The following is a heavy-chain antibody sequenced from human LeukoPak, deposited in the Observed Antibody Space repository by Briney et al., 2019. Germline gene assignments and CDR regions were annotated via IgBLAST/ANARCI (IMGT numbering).Heavy chain of an antibody. CDR1: GYIFIDYE. CDR2: MNPKCGDT. CDR3: ARGRYMDV. J-gene: IGHJ6*04. Sequence: ASVKVSCKASGYIFIDYEINWVRQASGQGFEWMGWMNPKCGDTGYEQKLQGRVTITRDSSLSTVYMELSRLGSEDTALYYCARGRYMDVWGKGTPVTVSS. V-gene: IGHV1-8*03.